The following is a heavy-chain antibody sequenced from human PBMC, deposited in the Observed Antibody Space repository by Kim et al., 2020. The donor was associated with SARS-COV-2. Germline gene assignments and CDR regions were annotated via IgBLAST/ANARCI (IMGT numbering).Heavy chain of an antibody. D-gene: IGHD2-2*01. V-gene: IGHV4-34*01. Sequence: TPSLTRRVTISVDTSKNQFSLKLSSVTAADTAVYYCARGSSTWTRGWFDPWGQGTLVTVSS. CDR3: ARGSSTWTRGWFDP. J-gene: IGHJ5*02.